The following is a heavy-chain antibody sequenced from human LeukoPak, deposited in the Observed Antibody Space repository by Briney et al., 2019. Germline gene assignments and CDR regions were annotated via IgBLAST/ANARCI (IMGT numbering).Heavy chain of an antibody. D-gene: IGHD6-13*01. Sequence: SETLSLTCTVSGGYISSYYWSWIRQPPGKGLEWIGYVYYSGSTKYNPSLKSRVTISVDTSKNQFSLNLSSVIAADTAVYYCARVELAAAGTTYDYWGQGILVTVSS. V-gene: IGHV4-59*01. CDR2: VYYSGST. CDR1: GGYISSYY. J-gene: IGHJ4*02. CDR3: ARVELAAAGTTYDY.